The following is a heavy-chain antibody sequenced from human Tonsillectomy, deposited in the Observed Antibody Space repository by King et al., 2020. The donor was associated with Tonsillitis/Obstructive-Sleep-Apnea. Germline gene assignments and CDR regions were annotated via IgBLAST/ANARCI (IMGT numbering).Heavy chain of an antibody. Sequence: VQLQESGPGLVKPSETLSLTCTVSGGSISSYNWSWIRQPPGKGLECIGYIYYSGNTNYNPSLKSRVTISVDTSKNQFSLKLSSVTAADTAVYYCAREGLRDGSDIWGQGTMVTVSS. CDR3: AREGLRDGSDI. CDR1: GGSISSYN. J-gene: IGHJ3*02. CDR2: IYYSGNT. V-gene: IGHV4-59*01. D-gene: IGHD5-12*01.